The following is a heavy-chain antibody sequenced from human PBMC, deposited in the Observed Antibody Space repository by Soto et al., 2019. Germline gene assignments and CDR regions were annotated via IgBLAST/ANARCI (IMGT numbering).Heavy chain of an antibody. V-gene: IGHV1-18*01. CDR1: GYTFTNYG. Sequence: QVQLVQSGAEVKKPGASVQVSCKASGYTFTNYGISWVRQAPGQGLEWMGWISAYTGNTNYAQNLQGRVTMTTDTSTATADMERRSLRSDDTAVYSCARGGGGWSSDYWGQGSLVTVSS. CDR2: ISAYTGNT. J-gene: IGHJ4*02. D-gene: IGHD6-19*01. CDR3: ARGGGGWSSDY.